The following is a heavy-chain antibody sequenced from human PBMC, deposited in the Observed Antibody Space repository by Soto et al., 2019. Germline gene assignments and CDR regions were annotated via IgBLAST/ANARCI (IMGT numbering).Heavy chain of an antibody. V-gene: IGHV3-23*01. CDR1: GFTFSSYA. CDR3: AKRSELSRGFDY. CDR2: ISGSGGST. D-gene: IGHD3-16*02. Sequence: PGGSLRLSCAASGFTFSSYAMSWVRQAPGKGLECVSAISGSGGSTYYADSVKGRFTISRDNSKNTLYLQMNSLRAEDTAVYYCAKRSELSRGFDYWGQGTLVTVYS. J-gene: IGHJ4*01.